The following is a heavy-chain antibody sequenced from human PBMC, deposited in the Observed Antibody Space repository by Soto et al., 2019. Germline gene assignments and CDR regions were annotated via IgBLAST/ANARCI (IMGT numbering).Heavy chain of an antibody. CDR2: IYPRGGTT. J-gene: IGHJ6*02. Sequence: ASVEVSGHASGLHFTSLFMHLERQAPGTVQGPMGIIYPRGGTTIYAQKFQGRVTMTRDTSTHTFYMELSSLRSEDTAMYYCARVGYSSTGTTFHYHGLDVWGQGTTVTSP. V-gene: IGHV1-46*01. CDR3: ARVGYSSTGTTFHYHGLDV. D-gene: IGHD3-22*01. CDR1: GLHFTSLF.